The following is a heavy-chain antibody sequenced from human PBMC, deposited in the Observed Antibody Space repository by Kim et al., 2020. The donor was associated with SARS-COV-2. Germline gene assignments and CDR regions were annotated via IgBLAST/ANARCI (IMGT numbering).Heavy chain of an antibody. D-gene: IGHD1-26*01. CDR2: IKSKTDGGTT. CDR1: GFTFSNAW. Sequence: GGSLRLSCAASGFTFSNAWMSWVRQAPGKGLEWVGRIKSKTDGGTTDYAAPVKGRLTISRDDSKNTLYLQMNSLKTEDTAVYYCGMWELLKYYFDYWRQGTLVTVSS. J-gene: IGHJ4*02. V-gene: IGHV3-15*01. CDR3: GMWELLKYYFDY.